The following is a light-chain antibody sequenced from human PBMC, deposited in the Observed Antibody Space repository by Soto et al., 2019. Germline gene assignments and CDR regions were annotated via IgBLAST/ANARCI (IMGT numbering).Light chain of an antibody. Sequence: SVLTQPASVSGSRVQSISISCTGTSSEVGGYNYVSWYQQRPGTAPKLLISEVSNQPSGVSHRFSGSKSGNTASLTISGLQAEDEAHYYCSSYRTGGPFVFGTATKVTVL. J-gene: IGLJ1*01. V-gene: IGLV2-14*01. CDR2: EVS. CDR3: SSYRTGGPFV. CDR1: SSEVGGYNY.